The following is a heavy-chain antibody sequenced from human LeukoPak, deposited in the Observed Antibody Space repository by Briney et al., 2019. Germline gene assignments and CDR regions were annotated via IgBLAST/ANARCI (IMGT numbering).Heavy chain of an antibody. Sequence: GGSLRLSCAASGFTFSSYAMNWVRQDPGKGLEWVSRISDSGAATYYADSVKGRFTISRDNSKNTLYLQMNSLRAEDTAVYYCAKDPRWVAAAGYGVPLYYFDYWGQGTLVTVSS. J-gene: IGHJ4*02. D-gene: IGHD6-13*01. CDR3: AKDPRWVAAAGYGVPLYYFDY. CDR1: GFTFSSYA. CDR2: ISDSGAAT. V-gene: IGHV3-23*01.